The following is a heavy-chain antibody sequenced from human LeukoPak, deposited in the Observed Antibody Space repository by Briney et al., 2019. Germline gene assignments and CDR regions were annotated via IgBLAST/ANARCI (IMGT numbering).Heavy chain of an antibody. V-gene: IGHV3-48*03. J-gene: IGHJ4*02. CDR3: AATYYYDGSGDC. CDR2: ISSTGSNI. D-gene: IGHD3-22*01. CDR1: GFTFSTYE. Sequence: GGSLRLSCAASGFTFSTYEMNWVRQAPGKGLEWVSYISSTGSNIYYADSVKGRFTISRDNAKNSLYLLMNSLRTEDTAVYYCAATYYYDGSGDCWGQGTLVTVSS.